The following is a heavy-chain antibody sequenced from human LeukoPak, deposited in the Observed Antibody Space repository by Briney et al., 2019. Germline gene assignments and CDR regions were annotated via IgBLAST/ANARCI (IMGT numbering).Heavy chain of an antibody. V-gene: IGHV3-7*01. D-gene: IGHD6-19*01. CDR1: GFTFSSYW. CDR2: IKQDGSEK. CDR3: ARPTTSGLYSH. J-gene: IGHJ3*01. Sequence: GGSLRLSCAASGFTFSSYWMNWVRQAPGKGLEWVANIKQDGSEKYYVDSVKGRFTISRDNAKNSLYLQMNSLRAEDTAVYYCARPTTSGLYSHWGQGTMVTVSS.